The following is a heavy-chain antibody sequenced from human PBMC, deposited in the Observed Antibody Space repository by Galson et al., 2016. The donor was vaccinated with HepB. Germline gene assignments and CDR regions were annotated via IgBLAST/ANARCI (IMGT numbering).Heavy chain of an antibody. V-gene: IGHV1-3*01. D-gene: IGHD2-21*01. J-gene: IGHJ5*02. CDR3: ARGGGASRDWFDP. CDR1: GYTFTSYT. Sequence: SVKVSCKASGYTFTSYTTHWVRQAPGHGLEWLGWINGGNGNTKYSQKFQGRVTITRDASASTAFMFLNSLRSEDSAVYYCARGGGASRDWFDPWGQGTLVTVSS. CDR2: INGGNGNT.